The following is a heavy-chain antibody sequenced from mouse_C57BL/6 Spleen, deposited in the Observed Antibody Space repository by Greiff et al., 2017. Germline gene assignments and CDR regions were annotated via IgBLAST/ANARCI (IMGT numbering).Heavy chain of an antibody. V-gene: IGHV1-85*01. J-gene: IGHJ2*01. CDR2: IYPRAGST. D-gene: IGHD2-2*01. CDR1: GYTFTSYD. Sequence: VQLQQSGPELVKPGASVKLSCKASGYTFTSYDINWVKQRPGQGLEWIGWIYPRAGSTKYNEKFKGQATLTVDTSASTAYMELHSLTSEDSAVXFCARRGTMVTTGDYWGQGTTLTVSS. CDR3: ARRGTMVTTGDY.